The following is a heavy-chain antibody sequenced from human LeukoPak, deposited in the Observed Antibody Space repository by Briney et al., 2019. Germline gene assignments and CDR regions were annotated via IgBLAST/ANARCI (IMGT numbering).Heavy chain of an antibody. CDR2: VYYSGST. CDR1: GGSLSGYY. D-gene: IGHD1-20*01. V-gene: IGHV4-59*01. J-gene: IGHJ4*02. CDR3: VYGPNNFYFDH. Sequence: PSETLSLTCTVSGGSLSGYYYTWIRQPPGKDLEWIGYVYYSGSTNYNPSLKSRVTISLDTSMKQFSLQWRSVTDADAAVYFCVYGPNNFYFDHWGQGTLVTVSS.